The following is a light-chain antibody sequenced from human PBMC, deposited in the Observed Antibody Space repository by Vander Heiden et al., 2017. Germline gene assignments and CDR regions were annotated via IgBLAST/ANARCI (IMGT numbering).Light chain of an antibody. CDR2: DDS. V-gene: IGLV3-21*02. J-gene: IGLJ2*01. CDR3: QVGDSSSDRPV. Sequence: SYVLTQPPLASVAPGHTVRISGGGNNIGSRSVQWYQQKPGQGPGLVVYDDSDRPSGIPERFSGSNSGNTATLTISRVEAGDEADYYWQVGDSSSDRPVFGGGTKLTVL. CDR1: NIGSRS.